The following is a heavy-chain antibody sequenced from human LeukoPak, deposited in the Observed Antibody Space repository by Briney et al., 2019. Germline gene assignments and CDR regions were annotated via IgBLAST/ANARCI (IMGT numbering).Heavy chain of an antibody. J-gene: IGHJ4*02. V-gene: IGHV1-18*04. Sequence: ASVKVSCKASGYTFVIYVITWVRQAPEQGLEWMGWVFTYNGDTRYAQKFQGRVTMTTDTSTSTVYMELRSLTSDDTGVDYCAGGKEREPFEYWGQGCLVSVSS. CDR2: VFTYNGDT. D-gene: IGHD1-1*01. CDR3: AGGKEREPFEY. CDR1: GYTFVIYV.